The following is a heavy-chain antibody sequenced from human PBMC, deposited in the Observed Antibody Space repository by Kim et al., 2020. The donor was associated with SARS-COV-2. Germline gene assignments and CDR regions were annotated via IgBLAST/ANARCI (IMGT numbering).Heavy chain of an antibody. CDR2: GRVK. J-gene: IGHJ3*02. V-gene: IGHV3-7*01. CDR3: SSGSFFDM. D-gene: IGHD6-6*01. Sequence: GRVKQYVGSAKGRFTTPRDNAKNSLYLQTNSLRGEDTAVYYCSSGSFFDMWGQGTMVTVSS.